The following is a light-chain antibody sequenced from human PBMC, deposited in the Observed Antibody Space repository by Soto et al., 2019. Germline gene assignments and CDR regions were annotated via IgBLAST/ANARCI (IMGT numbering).Light chain of an antibody. CDR2: GAS. CDR1: QSVSSY. CDR3: QQYGNSLST. J-gene: IGKJ1*01. V-gene: IGKV3-20*01. Sequence: EIVLTQSPATLSLSPGERATLSCRASQSVSSYLAWYQQKPGQSPRLLIYGASIRATGIPDRFSGWGSGTDFSLTISGLEPEDFAVYYCQQYGNSLSTFGQGTKVDI.